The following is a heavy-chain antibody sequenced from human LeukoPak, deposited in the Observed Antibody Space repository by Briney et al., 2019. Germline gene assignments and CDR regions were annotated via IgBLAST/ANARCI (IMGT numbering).Heavy chain of an antibody. CDR2: ITSSGSNT. D-gene: IGHD3-10*01. CDR3: ARELRFGESAWFDP. Sequence: GGSLRLSCAASGFTFSTYAMSWVRQAPGKGLEWVSLITSSGSNTYYADSVKGRFTISRDNSKSTLYLQMNSLRAVDTAVYYYARELRFGESAWFDPWGQGTLVTVSS. CDR1: GFTFSTYA. J-gene: IGHJ5*02. V-gene: IGHV3-23*01.